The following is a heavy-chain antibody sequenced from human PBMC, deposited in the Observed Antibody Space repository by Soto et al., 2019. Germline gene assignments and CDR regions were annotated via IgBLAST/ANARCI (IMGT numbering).Heavy chain of an antibody. J-gene: IGHJ4*02. CDR1: GVTFSTYA. CDR2: ISGSGGDT. V-gene: IGHV3-23*01. Sequence: EVQLLESGGGLVQPGGSLRLSCAASGVTFSTYAMSWVRQAPGKGLEWVSVISGSGGDTYYADSVKGRFTISRDNSKNTLYLQMNSLRAEDTAVYYCAFGSAIPPFDCWGQGTLVTVSS. D-gene: IGHD3-10*01. CDR3: AFGSAIPPFDC.